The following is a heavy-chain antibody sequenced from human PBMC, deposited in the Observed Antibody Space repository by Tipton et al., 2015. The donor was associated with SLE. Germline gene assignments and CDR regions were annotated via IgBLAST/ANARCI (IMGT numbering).Heavy chain of an antibody. D-gene: IGHD6-19*01. V-gene: IGHV1-18*01. Sequence: QSGAEVKKPGASVKVSRKASGYTFTSYGISWVRQAPGQGLEWMGWISAYNGNTNYAQKLQGRVTMTTDTSTSTAYMELRSLRSDDTAVYYCARDRAPSPVAGFPFDIWGQGTMVTVSS. CDR1: GYTFTSYG. J-gene: IGHJ3*02. CDR2: ISAYNGNT. CDR3: ARDRAPSPVAGFPFDI.